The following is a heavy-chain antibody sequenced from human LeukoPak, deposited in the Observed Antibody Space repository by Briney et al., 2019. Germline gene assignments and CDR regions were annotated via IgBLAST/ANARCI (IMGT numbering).Heavy chain of an antibody. CDR3: ARSREEDYYYYGMDV. V-gene: IGHV1-69*13. J-gene: IGHJ6*02. CDR2: IIPIFGTA. D-gene: IGHD1-26*01. Sequence: SVKVSCTDSVGSFSSYASSWVRQAPGQGLEWMGGIIPIFGTANYAQKFQGRVTITADESTSTAYMELSSLRSEDTAVYYCARSREEDYYYYGMDVWGQGITVTVSS. CDR1: VGSFSSYA.